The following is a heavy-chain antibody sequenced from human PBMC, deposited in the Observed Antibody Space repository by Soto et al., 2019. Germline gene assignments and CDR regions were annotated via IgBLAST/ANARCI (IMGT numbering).Heavy chain of an antibody. CDR2: ISGSGGTT. D-gene: IGHD6-13*01. V-gene: IGHV3-23*01. CDR1: GFTFSSYV. J-gene: IGHJ4*02. Sequence: EVQLLESGGGLVQPGGSLRLSCAASGFTFSSYVIHWVRQAPGKGLEWVSAISGSGGTTYYADSVKGRFTISRDNSKNTLYLQMNSLRAEDTAVFYCARSCEQQLVRVGFDYWGQGTLVTVSS. CDR3: ARSCEQQLVRVGFDY.